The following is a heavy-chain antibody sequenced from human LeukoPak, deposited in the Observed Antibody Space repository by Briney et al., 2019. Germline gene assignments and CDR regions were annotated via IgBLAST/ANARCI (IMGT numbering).Heavy chain of an antibody. CDR3: AKDRQTTSL. D-gene: IGHD1-7*01. Sequence: GGSLRLSCAASGFTFSNARMNWVRQAPGKGLEWVSAISGSGGSTYYADSVKGRFTISRDNSKNTLYLQMNSLRAEDTAVYYCAKDRQTTSLWGQGTLVAVSS. CDR2: ISGSGGST. CDR1: GFTFSNAR. J-gene: IGHJ4*02. V-gene: IGHV3-23*01.